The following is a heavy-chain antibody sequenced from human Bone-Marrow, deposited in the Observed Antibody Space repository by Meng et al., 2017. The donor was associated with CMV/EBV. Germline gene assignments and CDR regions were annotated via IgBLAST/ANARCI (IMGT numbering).Heavy chain of an antibody. CDR2: IYYSGST. CDR1: GGSISSSSYY. CDR3: ARDNGGYYDFWSGYYYFDY. V-gene: IGHV4-39*07. Sequence: GSLRLSCTVSGGSISSSSYYWGWISQPPGKGLEWIGSIYYSGSTYYNPSLKSLVTISVDTSKNQFSMTLSSVTAADTAVYSCARDNGGYYDFWSGYYYFDYWGQRTLVTVSS. J-gene: IGHJ4*02. D-gene: IGHD3-3*01.